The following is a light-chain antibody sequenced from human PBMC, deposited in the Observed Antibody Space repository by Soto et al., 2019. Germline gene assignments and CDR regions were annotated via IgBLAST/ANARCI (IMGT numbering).Light chain of an antibody. CDR3: SSCTSSGTPH. J-gene: IGLJ1*01. V-gene: IGLV2-14*01. CDR1: TSDVGGSNY. CDR2: EVS. Sequence: QSALTQPASVSGSPGQSITISCTGTTSDVGGSNYVSWYQQHPGKAPKLMIYEVSNRPSGASNRFSGSKSGNTASLTISGLQAEDEADYYCSSCTSSGTPHFGTGTKLTVL.